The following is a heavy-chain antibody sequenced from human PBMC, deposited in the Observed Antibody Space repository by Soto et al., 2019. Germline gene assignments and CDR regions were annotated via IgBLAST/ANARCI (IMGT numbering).Heavy chain of an antibody. CDR3: AKGPDDYGDYVDY. CDR2: ISGSGGSA. CDR1: AFTFSNYA. V-gene: IGHV3-23*01. Sequence: EVQLLESGGGLVRPGGSLRLSCAASAFTFSNYAMNWVRQAPGKGLEWVSVISGSGGSASYADSVQGRFTISRDNSKNTLYLQMNSLRAEDTAIYYCAKGPDDYGDYVDYWGQGTLVTVSS. J-gene: IGHJ4*02. D-gene: IGHD4-17*01.